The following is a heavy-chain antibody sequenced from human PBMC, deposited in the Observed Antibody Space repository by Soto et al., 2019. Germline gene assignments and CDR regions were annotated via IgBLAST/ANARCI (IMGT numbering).Heavy chain of an antibody. Sequence: PGGSLRLSCAASGFTFSDYYMSWIRQAPGKGLEWVPYISSSSGYTNYADSVKGRFTISRDNAKNSLYLQMNSLRAEDTAVYYCAKEYGRLDYWGQGTLVTVSS. CDR3: AKEYGRLDY. J-gene: IGHJ4*02. V-gene: IGHV3-11*06. D-gene: IGHD4-17*01. CDR2: ISSSSGYT. CDR1: GFTFSDYY.